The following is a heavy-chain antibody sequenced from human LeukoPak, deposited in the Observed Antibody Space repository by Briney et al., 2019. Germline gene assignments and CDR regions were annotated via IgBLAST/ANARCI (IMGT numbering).Heavy chain of an antibody. CDR3: AREGFYYDSSLGGYGMDV. CDR2: ISTSGGTI. J-gene: IGHJ6*02. D-gene: IGHD3-22*01. V-gene: IGHV3-48*02. CDR1: AFTFSTYT. Sequence: SGGSLRLSCVASAFTFSTYTMNWVRQAPGKGLEWISYISTSGGTIYYADSVKGRFTMSRDNAKNSLYLQMNSLRDEDTAVYYCAREGFYYDSSLGGYGMDVWGQGTTVTVSS.